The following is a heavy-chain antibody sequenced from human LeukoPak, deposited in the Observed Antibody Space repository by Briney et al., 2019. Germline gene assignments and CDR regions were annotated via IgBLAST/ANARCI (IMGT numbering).Heavy chain of an antibody. D-gene: IGHD2-2*01. J-gene: IGHJ4*02. CDR1: GFTFSSYG. CDR2: IWYDGSNK. CDR3: ARTDCSSTSCRAPPDY. Sequence: GGSLRLSCAASGFTFSSYGMHWVRQAPGKGLEWVAVIWYDGSNKYYADSVKGRFTISRDNSKNTLYLQMNSLRAEDTAVYYCARTDCSSTSCRAPPDYWGQGTLVTVSS. V-gene: IGHV3-33*01.